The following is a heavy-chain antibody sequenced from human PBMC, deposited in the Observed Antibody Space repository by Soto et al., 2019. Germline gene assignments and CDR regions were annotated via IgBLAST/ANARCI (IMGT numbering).Heavy chain of an antibody. V-gene: IGHV4-59*01. CDR3: ARDSFEVGATGLYYYYGMDV. Sequence: SETLSLTCTVSGGSISSYYWSWIRQPPGKGLEWIGYIYYSGSTNYNPSLKSRVTISVDTSKNQFSLKLSSVTAADTAVYYYARDSFEVGATGLYYYYGMDVWGQGTTVTVS. J-gene: IGHJ6*02. D-gene: IGHD1-26*01. CDR1: GGSISSYY. CDR2: IYYSGST.